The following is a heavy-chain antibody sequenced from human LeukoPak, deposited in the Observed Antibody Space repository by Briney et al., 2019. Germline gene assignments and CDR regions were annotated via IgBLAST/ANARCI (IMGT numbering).Heavy chain of an antibody. Sequence: SETLSLTCAVYGGSFSGYYWSWIRQPPGKGLEWIGEINHSGSTNYNPSLKSRVTISVDTSKNQFSLKLSSVTAADTAVYYCARAKRDIVVVPAAIKPYYYYMDVWGKGTTVTVSS. CDR1: GGSFSGYY. D-gene: IGHD2-2*01. J-gene: IGHJ6*03. CDR3: ARAKRDIVVVPAAIKPYYYYMDV. V-gene: IGHV4-34*01. CDR2: INHSGST.